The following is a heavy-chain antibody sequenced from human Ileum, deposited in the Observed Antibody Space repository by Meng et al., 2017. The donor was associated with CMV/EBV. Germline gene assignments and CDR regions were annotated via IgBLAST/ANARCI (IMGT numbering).Heavy chain of an antibody. J-gene: IGHJ4*02. Sequence: GRGLGAASQSSIRTVPVSGGCISSGSYYWSWIRQPSGKGLEGIGRIYTSESTNYNPSLKSRVTISVDTSKNQFSLKLSSVTATDTAVYYCAGGAITGTTEVPFDYWGQGTLVTVSS. CDR3: AGGAITGTTEVPFDY. V-gene: IGHV4-61*02. D-gene: IGHD1-20*01. CDR2: IYTSEST. CDR1: GGCISSGSYY.